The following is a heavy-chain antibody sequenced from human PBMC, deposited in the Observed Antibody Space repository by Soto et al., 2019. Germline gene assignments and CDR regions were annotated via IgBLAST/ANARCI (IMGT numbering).Heavy chain of an antibody. CDR1: GGSTSRYF. J-gene: IGHJ4*02. V-gene: IGHV4-59*01. D-gene: IGHD5-18*01. Sequence: PLVTLSLTCTVSGGSTSRYFWSWIRQPPGKGLEWIGYIYYTGSTNYNPSLKSRVTISVDTSKNQFSLKLSSVTAADTAVYYCARAGTAMVTLDYWGQGTLVTVSS. CDR3: ARAGTAMVTLDY. CDR2: IYYTGST.